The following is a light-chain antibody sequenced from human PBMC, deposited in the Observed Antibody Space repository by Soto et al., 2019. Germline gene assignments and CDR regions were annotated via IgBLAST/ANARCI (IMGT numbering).Light chain of an antibody. CDR3: VLYMGSGIWV. CDR1: SGSVSTSYY. V-gene: IGLV8-61*01. J-gene: IGLJ3*02. CDR2: STN. Sequence: QTVVTQEPSFSVSPGGTVTITCGLSSGSVSTSYYPSWYQQTPGQAPRPLIYSTNTRSSGVPDRFSGSILGNKAALTITGAQADDESDYYCVLYMGSGIWVFGGGTKLTVL.